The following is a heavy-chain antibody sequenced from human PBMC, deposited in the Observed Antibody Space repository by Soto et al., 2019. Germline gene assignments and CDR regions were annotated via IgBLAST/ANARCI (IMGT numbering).Heavy chain of an antibody. CDR2: INPNSGGT. CDR1: GYTLTGYD. CDR3: EREPASSTRPYYDY. D-gene: IGHD2-2*01. V-gene: IGHV1-2*04. J-gene: IGHJ4*02. Sequence: AAVKVSYKPSGYTLTGYDMHWVLEAPGQGLEWMGWINPNSGGTNYAQKFQGWVTMTRDTSISTAYMELSRLRSDDTAVYYCEREPASSTRPYYDYWGQGTLVTVSS.